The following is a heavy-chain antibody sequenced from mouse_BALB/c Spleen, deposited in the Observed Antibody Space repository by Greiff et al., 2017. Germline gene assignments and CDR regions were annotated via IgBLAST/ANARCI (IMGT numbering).Heavy chain of an antibody. V-gene: IGHV5-4*02. CDR1: GFTFSDYY. CDR3: ARDRGGRKRFAMDY. CDR2: ISDGGSYT. D-gene: IGHD1-1*01. J-gene: IGHJ4*01. Sequence: EVQVVESGGGLVKPGGSLKLSCAASGFTFSDYYMYWVRQTPEKRLEWVATISDGGSYTYYPDSVKGRFTISRDNAKNNLYLQMSSLKSEDTAMYYCARDRGGRKRFAMDYWGQGTSVTVSS.